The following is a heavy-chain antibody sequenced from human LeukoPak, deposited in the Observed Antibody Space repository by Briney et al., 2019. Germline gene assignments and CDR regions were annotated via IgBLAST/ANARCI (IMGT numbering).Heavy chain of an antibody. Sequence: TLSLTCTVSGGSISSGSYYWSWIRQPAGKGLEWIGRIYTSGSTNYNPSLKSRVTISVDTSKHQFSLKLSSVTAADTAVYYCARILAAPYWFDPWGQGTLVTVSS. J-gene: IGHJ5*02. D-gene: IGHD2-15*01. CDR3: ARILAAPYWFDP. CDR1: GGSISSGSYY. V-gene: IGHV4-61*02. CDR2: IYTSGST.